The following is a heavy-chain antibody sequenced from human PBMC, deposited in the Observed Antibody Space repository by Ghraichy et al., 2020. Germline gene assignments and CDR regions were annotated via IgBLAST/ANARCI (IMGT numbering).Heavy chain of an antibody. CDR2: IGTNGSPI. D-gene: IGHD1-1*01. J-gene: IGHJ4*02. V-gene: IGHV3-48*02. CDR1: GFTFSSYS. CDR3: ARGFLSNSFDY. Sequence: LSLTCAGSGFTFSSYSMGWVRQAPGKGLEWVSFIGTNGSPIYYADSVRGRFTISRDNAKSSVFLQMNSLRDEDTAVYYCARGFLSNSFDYWGRGTVLTVSS.